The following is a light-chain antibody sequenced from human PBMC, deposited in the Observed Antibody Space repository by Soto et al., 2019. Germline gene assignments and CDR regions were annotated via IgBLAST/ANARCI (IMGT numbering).Light chain of an antibody. CDR3: QPYNNWPLT. J-gene: IGKJ4*01. Sequence: ETVMTQSPVTLSVSPGDTATLSCRASQRVSSHLAWYQQKPGQPPRLLIYAASTRATGVPTRFSGSRSGAEFTLTINSLQSEDFAVYYCQPYNNWPLTFGGGTKVDIK. CDR1: QRVSSH. CDR2: AAS. V-gene: IGKV3-15*01.